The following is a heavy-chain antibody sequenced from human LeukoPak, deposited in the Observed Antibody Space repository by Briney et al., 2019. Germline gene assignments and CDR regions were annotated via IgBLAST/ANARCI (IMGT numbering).Heavy chain of an antibody. Sequence: SETLSLTCAVSGYSISSYYWSWIRQPAGKGLEWIGRIYTSGSTNYNPSLKSRVTMSVDTSKNQFSLKLSSVTAADTAVYYCARGLVGATGGLYFDYWGQGTLVTVSS. V-gene: IGHV4-4*07. CDR1: GYSISSYY. D-gene: IGHD1-26*01. CDR3: ARGLVGATGGLYFDY. J-gene: IGHJ4*02. CDR2: IYTSGST.